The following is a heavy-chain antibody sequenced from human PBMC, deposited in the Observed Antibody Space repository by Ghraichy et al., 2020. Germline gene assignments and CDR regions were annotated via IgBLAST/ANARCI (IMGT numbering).Heavy chain of an antibody. CDR1: GFTFSSYS. CDR3: ARARDVVTATSHEYYFDY. CDR2: ISSSSSTI. D-gene: IGHD2-21*02. V-gene: IGHV3-48*02. Sequence: GGSLRLSCAASGFTFSSYSMNWVRQAPGKGLEWVSYISSSSSTIYYADSVKGRFTISRDNAKNSLYLQMNSLRDEDTAVYYCARARDVVTATSHEYYFDYWGQGTLVTVSS. J-gene: IGHJ4*02.